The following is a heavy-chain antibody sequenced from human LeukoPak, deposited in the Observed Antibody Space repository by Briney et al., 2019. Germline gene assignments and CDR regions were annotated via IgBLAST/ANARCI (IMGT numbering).Heavy chain of an antibody. Sequence: PSETLSLTCTVSGGSISSYYWGWIRQPPGKGLEWIGSIYYSGSTYYNPSLKSRVTISVDTSKNQFSLKLSSVTAADTAVYYCARSTVAGTRKVDYWGQGTLVTVSS. D-gene: IGHD6-19*01. CDR1: GGSISSYY. CDR3: ARSTVAGTRKVDY. CDR2: IYYSGST. V-gene: IGHV4-39*01. J-gene: IGHJ4*02.